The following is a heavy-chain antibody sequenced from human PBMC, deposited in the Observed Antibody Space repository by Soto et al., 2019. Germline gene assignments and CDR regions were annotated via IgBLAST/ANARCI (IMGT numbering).Heavy chain of an antibody. D-gene: IGHD3-9*01. CDR2: ISRSGNST. CDR3: AKDAKILDWLPTSYYFDF. Sequence: EMQVLESGGGLAQPGRSLRLSCAVSGLSISSYAMTWVRQSPGKGLEWVSSISRSGNSTYSADSVRGRFTISRDNSKNTLYLQMNSLRAEDTAVYYCAKDAKILDWLPTSYYFDFWGQGTLVTVSS. V-gene: IGHV3-23*01. J-gene: IGHJ4*02. CDR1: GLSISSYA.